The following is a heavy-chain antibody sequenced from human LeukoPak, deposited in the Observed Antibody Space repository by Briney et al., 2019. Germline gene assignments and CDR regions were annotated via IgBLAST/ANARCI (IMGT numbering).Heavy chain of an antibody. CDR2: IYSGGST. V-gene: IGHV3-53*01. CDR1: GFTVSSNY. Sequence: GGSLRLSCAASGFTVSSNYMSWVRQAPGKGLEWVSVIYSGGSTYYADSVKGRFTIPRDNSKNTLYLQMNGLRAEDTAVYYCARGLARSRYSYGIDYWGQGTLVTVSS. CDR3: ARGLARSRYSYGIDY. D-gene: IGHD5-18*01. J-gene: IGHJ4*02.